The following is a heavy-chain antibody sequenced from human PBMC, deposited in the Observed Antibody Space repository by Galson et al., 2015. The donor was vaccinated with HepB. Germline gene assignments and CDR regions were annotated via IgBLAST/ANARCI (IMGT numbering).Heavy chain of an antibody. V-gene: IGHV1-69*06. D-gene: IGHD6-13*01. CDR2: IIPIFGTA. Sequence: SVKVSCKASGGTFSSYAISWVRQAPGQGLEWMGGIIPIFGTANYAQKFQGRVTITADKSTSTAYMELSSLRSEDTAVYYCARDRQQQSTLYYYYYGMDVWGQGTTVTVSS. J-gene: IGHJ6*02. CDR1: GGTFSSYA. CDR3: ARDRQQQSTLYYYYYGMDV.